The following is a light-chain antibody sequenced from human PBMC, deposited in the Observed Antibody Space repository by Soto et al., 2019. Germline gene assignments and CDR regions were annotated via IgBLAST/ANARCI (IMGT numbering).Light chain of an antibody. CDR2: GAS. CDR3: QQYNNWPPTWT. J-gene: IGKJ1*01. CDR1: QSVSSK. Sequence: EILMTQSPATLSLSPGERATLSCRSSQSVSSKLAWYQQRRGQAPRLLIYGASTRATGIPARFSGSGSGTEFTLTISSLQSEDFAVYYCQQYNNWPPTWTFGQGTKVDIK. V-gene: IGKV3-15*01.